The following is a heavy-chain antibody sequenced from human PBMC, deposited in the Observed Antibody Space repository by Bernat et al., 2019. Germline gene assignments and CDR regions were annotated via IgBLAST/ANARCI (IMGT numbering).Heavy chain of an antibody. Sequence: QVQLVQSGAEVKKPGASVKVSCKASGYTFTGYYMHWVRQAPGQGLEWMGWINPNSGGTNYAQKFQGRVTMTRDTSISTAYMELSRLRSDDTAVYYCARDLTLVQLWQQYSYDYWGQGTLVTVSS. CDR2: INPNSGGT. J-gene: IGHJ4*02. D-gene: IGHD5-18*01. CDR1: GYTFTGYY. CDR3: ARDLTLVQLWQQYSYDY. V-gene: IGHV1-2*02.